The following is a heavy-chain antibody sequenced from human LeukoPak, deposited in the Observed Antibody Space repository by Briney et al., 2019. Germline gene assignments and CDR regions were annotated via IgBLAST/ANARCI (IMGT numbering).Heavy chain of an antibody. V-gene: IGHV3-30-3*01. D-gene: IGHD4-17*01. CDR2: ISYDGSNK. J-gene: IGHJ3*02. CDR3: ARDLGADYGDYDDAFDI. CDR1: GFTFSSYA. Sequence: PGGSLRLSCAASGFTFSSYAMHWVRQAPGKGLEWVAVISYDGSNKYYADSVKGRFTISRDNSKNTLYLQMNSLRAEDTAVYYCARDLGADYGDYDDAFDIWGQGTMVTVSS.